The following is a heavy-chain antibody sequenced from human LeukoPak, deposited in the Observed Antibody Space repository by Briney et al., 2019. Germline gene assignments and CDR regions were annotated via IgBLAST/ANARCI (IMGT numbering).Heavy chain of an antibody. CDR1: GYTFTNYA. D-gene: IGHD3-22*01. J-gene: IGHJ4*02. V-gene: IGHV1-18*01. CDR3: ARSAQYYYDSGGYYH. Sequence: ASVKVSCXASGYTFTNYAITWVRQAPGQGLEWMGWISAYNGNTNYAQKLQGRVTLTTDTSTSTAYMELRSLRSDDTAVYYCARSAQYYYDSGGYYHWGQGTLVTVSS. CDR2: ISAYNGNT.